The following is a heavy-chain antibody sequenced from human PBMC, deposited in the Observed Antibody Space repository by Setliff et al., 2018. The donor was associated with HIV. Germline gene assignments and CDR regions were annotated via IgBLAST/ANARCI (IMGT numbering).Heavy chain of an antibody. CDR2: IRSKTYGGAT. CDR3: TSARDFWSGYYTVPYYFHY. Sequence: GALRLSCTASGFTFGDHAVSWVRQAPGKGLEWVAFIRSKTYGGATEYAASVKGRFTISRDDSKSVAYLQMNSLKTEDTAVYYCTSARDFWSGYYTVPYYFHYWGQGTLVTVSS. V-gene: IGHV3-49*04. J-gene: IGHJ4*02. D-gene: IGHD3-3*01. CDR1: GFTFGDHA.